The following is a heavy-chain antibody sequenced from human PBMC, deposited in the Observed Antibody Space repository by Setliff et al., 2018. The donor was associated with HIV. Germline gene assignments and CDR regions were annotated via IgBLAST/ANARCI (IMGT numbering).Heavy chain of an antibody. J-gene: IGHJ2*01. CDR1: EFPFSSHT. V-gene: IGHV3-30*04. Sequence: GGSLRLSCAASEFPFSSHTMHWVRQAPGKGLEWVGVISYDGRNKYYADSVRGRFTISRDNSKNTLYLQMNSLRTEDTAVYYCAREMPMIYWYFDLWGRGTLVTVSS. D-gene: IGHD3-22*01. CDR3: AREMPMIYWYFDL. CDR2: ISYDGRNK.